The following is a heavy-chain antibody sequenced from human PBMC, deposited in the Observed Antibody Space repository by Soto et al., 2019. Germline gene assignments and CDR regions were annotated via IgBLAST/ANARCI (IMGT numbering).Heavy chain of an antibody. Sequence: QVQLVQSGAEVKKPGASVKVSCKTSGYTFTTYGISWVRQAPGQGLEWMGWISTDIGNTNYAQKVQDRVTMTTDTSTSTAYMELRSLRSDDTAVYYCARFNCNSSSCYEGYFDYWGQGTLVTVSS. CDR2: ISTDIGNT. CDR3: ARFNCNSSSCYEGYFDY. D-gene: IGHD2-2*01. V-gene: IGHV1-18*01. CDR1: GYTFTTYG. J-gene: IGHJ4*02.